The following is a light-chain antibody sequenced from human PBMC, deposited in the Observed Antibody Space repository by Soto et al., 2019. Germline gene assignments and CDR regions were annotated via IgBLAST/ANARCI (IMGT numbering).Light chain of an antibody. V-gene: IGKV3-15*01. J-gene: IGKJ2*01. CDR3: QQYNKWPYT. CDR1: QSVGRN. Sequence: DIVMTQSPATLSVSPGETAALSCRAGQSVGRNFAWYQQKPGQGPRLLIYGASTRATDIPARFRGSGSGTEFTLTISSLQSEDFAIYYCQQYNKWPYTFGQGTKLEIK. CDR2: GAS.